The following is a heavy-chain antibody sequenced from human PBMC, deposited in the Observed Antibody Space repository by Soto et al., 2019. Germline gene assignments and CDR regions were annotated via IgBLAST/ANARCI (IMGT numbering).Heavy chain of an antibody. D-gene: IGHD2-2*01. J-gene: IGHJ6*02. CDR2: ITASNGNA. CDR3: ARGASCSSTSCYDNFNYGLAV. Sequence: QVQLVQSGPEVKNPGASLKVSCKASGYTFSNYGITWVRQAPGQGLEWMGWITASNGNANYAREIQGRLTMTRDTSTITASMELRSLRSDDTAVYYCARGASCSSTSCYDNFNYGLAVWGQGTTVIVSS. V-gene: IGHV1-18*01. CDR1: GYTFSNYG.